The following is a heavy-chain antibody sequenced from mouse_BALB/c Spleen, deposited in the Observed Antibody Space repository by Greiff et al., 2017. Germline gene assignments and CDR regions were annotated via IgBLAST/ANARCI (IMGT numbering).Heavy chain of an antibody. CDR2: IRLKSNNYAT. CDR3: TRRGDYAMDY. J-gene: IGHJ4*01. CDR1: GFTFSNYW. V-gene: IGHV6-6*02. Sequence: EVKLMESGGGLVQPGGSMKLSCVASGFTFSNYWMNWVRQSPEKGLEWVAEIRLKSNNYATHYAESVKGRFTISRDDSKSSVYLQMNNLRAEDTGIYYCTRRGDYAMDYWGQGTSVTVSS.